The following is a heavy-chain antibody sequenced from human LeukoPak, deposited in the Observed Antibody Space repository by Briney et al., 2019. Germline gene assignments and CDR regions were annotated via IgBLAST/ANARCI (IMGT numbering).Heavy chain of an antibody. Sequence: GGSLRLSCAASGFTISNNYMRWVRQAPGKGLEWVSIIYSGGSTYYADSVKGRFTISRDNSKNALYLQMNSLRAEDTAVYYCARVTGPTSTVVRGVIIPAFDYWGQGTLVTVSS. CDR3: ARVTGPTSTVVRGVIIPAFDY. V-gene: IGHV3-53*01. CDR1: GFTISNNY. CDR2: IYSGGST. D-gene: IGHD3-10*01. J-gene: IGHJ4*02.